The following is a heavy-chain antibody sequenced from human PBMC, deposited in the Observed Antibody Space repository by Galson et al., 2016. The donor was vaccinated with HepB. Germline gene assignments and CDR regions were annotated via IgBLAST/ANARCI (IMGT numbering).Heavy chain of an antibody. D-gene: IGHD3-16*01. CDR2: IRYSGST. J-gene: IGHJ4*02. CDR3: ARHSDKGHDIGGFHY. V-gene: IGHV4-39*01. CDR1: GGSISSGDYF. Sequence: SETLSLTCTVSGGSISSGDYFWDWIRQPPGKGLEWIGSIRYSGSTVYNPSLRGRLTISVETSKNQFSLNLYSVTATDTASYYCARHSDKGHDIGGFHYWGQGALITVSS.